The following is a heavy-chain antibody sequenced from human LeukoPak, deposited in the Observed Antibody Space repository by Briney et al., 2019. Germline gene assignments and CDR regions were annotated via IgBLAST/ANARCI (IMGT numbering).Heavy chain of an antibody. CDR3: ASGIEYSSSDY. J-gene: IGHJ4*02. D-gene: IGHD6-6*01. CDR2: IYYSGST. Sequence: SSETLSLTCTVSGGSISSYYWSWIRQPPGKGLEWIGYIYYSGSTNYNPSLKSRVTMSVDTSKNQFSLKLSSVTAADTAVYYCASGIEYSSSDYWGQGTLVTVSS. V-gene: IGHV4-59*12. CDR1: GGSISSYY.